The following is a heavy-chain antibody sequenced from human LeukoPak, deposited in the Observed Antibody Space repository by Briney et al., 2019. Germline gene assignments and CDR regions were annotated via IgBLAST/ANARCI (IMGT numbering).Heavy chain of an antibody. CDR3: AQSSTSASYYYYYGLDV. J-gene: IGHJ6*02. CDR1: SGSISRHY. Sequence: SETLSLTCTVSSGSISRHYWSWIRQPPGKGLEWIGYIDYSGSTTSNPSLKSRVTISVDTSKNQFSLRLSSVSAADTAIYYCAQSSTSASYYYYYGLDVWGQGTTVTVSS. CDR2: IDYSGST. V-gene: IGHV4-59*11. D-gene: IGHD2-2*01.